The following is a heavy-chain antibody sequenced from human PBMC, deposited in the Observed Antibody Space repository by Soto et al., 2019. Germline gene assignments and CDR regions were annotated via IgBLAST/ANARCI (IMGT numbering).Heavy chain of an antibody. CDR1: GFTFSTYA. D-gene: IGHD6-19*01. CDR3: AKGRAPSGWYPPYYYGMDV. CDR2: VSGSGGNT. J-gene: IGHJ6*02. Sequence: VQLLESGGGLLQPGGSLRLSCAASGFTFSTYAMTWVRQAPGKGPEWVSSVSGSGGNTLYADSVKGRITISRDNSKNTLYLQMNSLRAGDTAVYYCAKGRAPSGWYPPYYYGMDVWGQGTTVIVSS. V-gene: IGHV3-23*01.